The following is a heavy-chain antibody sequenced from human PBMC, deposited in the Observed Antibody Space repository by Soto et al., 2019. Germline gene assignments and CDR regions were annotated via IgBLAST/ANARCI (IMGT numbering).Heavy chain of an antibody. CDR1: GFTFSNYW. V-gene: IGHV3-74*01. J-gene: IGHJ6*02. CDR2: ISTDGSST. D-gene: IGHD1-26*01. CDR3: AKDVVVGATTGLGDYYYYYGMDV. Sequence: EVQLVESGGGLVQPGGSLRLSCVASGFTFSNYWMHWVRQAPGKGLVWVSRISTDGSSTNYADSVKGRFTISRDNAKNTLYLQMNSLTAEDTAVYYCAKDVVVGATTGLGDYYYYYGMDVWGQGTTVTVSS.